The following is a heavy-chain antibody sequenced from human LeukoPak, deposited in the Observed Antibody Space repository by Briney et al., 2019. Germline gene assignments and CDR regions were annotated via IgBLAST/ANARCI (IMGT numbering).Heavy chain of an antibody. CDR1: GLIVSNNY. CDR2: IKQDGSEK. V-gene: IGHV3-7*03. D-gene: IGHD3-3*01. Sequence: PEGSLRLSCAASGLIVSNNYMNWVRQAPGKGLEWVGNIKQDGSEKYYVDSVKGRFTISRDNAENSLYLQMNSLRVEDTAVYYCAKALRYYDFWSGYGQDDFYYYYGMDVWGQGTTVTVSS. CDR3: AKALRYYDFWSGYGQDDFYYYYGMDV. J-gene: IGHJ6*02.